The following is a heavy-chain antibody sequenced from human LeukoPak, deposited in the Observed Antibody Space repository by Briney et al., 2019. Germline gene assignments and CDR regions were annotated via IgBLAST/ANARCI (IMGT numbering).Heavy chain of an antibody. CDR2: INAGNGNT. J-gene: IGHJ4*02. D-gene: IGHD3-10*01. CDR3: ARSITMANRFDY. Sequence: GASVKVSCKASGYTFTSYAMHWVRQAPGRRLEWMGWINAGNGNTKYSQKFQGRVTITRDTSASTAYMELSSLRSEDTAVYYCARSITMANRFDYWGQGTLVTVSS. CDR1: GYTFTSYA. V-gene: IGHV1-3*01.